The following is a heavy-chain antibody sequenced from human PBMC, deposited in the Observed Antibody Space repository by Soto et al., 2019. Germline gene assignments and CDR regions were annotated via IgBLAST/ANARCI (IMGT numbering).Heavy chain of an antibody. CDR2: IHYGGST. V-gene: IGHV4-39*01. CDR3: ARPQQWLVQPCFDY. CDR1: GGSISSSSYY. J-gene: IGHJ4*02. D-gene: IGHD6-19*01. Sequence: QLQLQESGPGLVKPSETLSLTCTVSGGSISSSSYYWGWIRQPPGKGLEWIGSIHYGGSTYYNPSLKSRVTISADTSKNQFSLNLSSVTAAAPAVYCCARPQQWLVQPCFDYWGQGTLVTVSS.